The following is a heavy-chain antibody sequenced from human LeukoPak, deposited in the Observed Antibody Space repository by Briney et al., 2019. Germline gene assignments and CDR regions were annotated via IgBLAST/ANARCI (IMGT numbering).Heavy chain of an antibody. CDR2: INHSGST. V-gene: IGHV4-34*01. J-gene: IGHJ4*02. CDR1: GGSFSGYY. D-gene: IGHD6-19*01. Sequence: SETLSLTCAVYGGSFSGYYWSWIRQPPGKGLEWIGEINHSGSTNYNPSLKSRVPISVDTSKNQFSLKLSSVAAADKAVYYCARAGSQWLVFSDYWGQGTLVTVSS. CDR3: ARAGSQWLVFSDY.